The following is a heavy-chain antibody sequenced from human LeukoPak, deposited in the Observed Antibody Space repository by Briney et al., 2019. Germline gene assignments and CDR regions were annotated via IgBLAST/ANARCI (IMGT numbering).Heavy chain of an antibody. V-gene: IGHV1-2*02. J-gene: IGHJ6*02. D-gene: IGHD3-3*01. Sequence: ASVKVSCKASGYTFTDCYIHWVRRVPGQGLEWMGWVDPNSEGTNYAQKFQGRVTMTRDTSISTAYMELSRLRSDDTAVYYCARVRFFYYGMDVWGQGTTVTVSS. CDR2: VDPNSEGT. CDR1: GYTFTDCY. CDR3: ARVRFFYYGMDV.